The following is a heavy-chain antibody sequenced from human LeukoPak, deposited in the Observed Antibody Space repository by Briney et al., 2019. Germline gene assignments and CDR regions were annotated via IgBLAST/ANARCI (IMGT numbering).Heavy chain of an antibody. Sequence: SETLSLTCTVSGGSISSYYWSWIRQPPGKGLEWIGYIYYSGSTNYNPSLKSRVTISVDTSKNQFSLKLGSVTAADTAVYFCARSRGYCSGGTCYTYYFDYWGQGTLVTVSS. D-gene: IGHD2-15*01. CDR1: GGSISSYY. V-gene: IGHV4-59*01. CDR2: IYYSGST. CDR3: ARSRGYCSGGTCYTYYFDY. J-gene: IGHJ4*02.